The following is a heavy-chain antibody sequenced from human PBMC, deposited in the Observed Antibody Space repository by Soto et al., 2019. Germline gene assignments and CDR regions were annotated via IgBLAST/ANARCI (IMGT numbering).Heavy chain of an antibody. CDR3: ARNENYYYYGMDV. V-gene: IGHV1-18*01. CDR2: ICVYNGNT. CDR1: GYSFTNYG. J-gene: IGHJ6*02. Sequence: QVQLVQSGAEVKKPGASVKVSCKASGYSFTNYGISWVRQAPGQGLEWMEWICVYNGNTHYAQNLQGRVTVTTDTSTSTAYMELRSLSSDDTAMYYCARNENYYYYGMDVWGQGTTVTVSS.